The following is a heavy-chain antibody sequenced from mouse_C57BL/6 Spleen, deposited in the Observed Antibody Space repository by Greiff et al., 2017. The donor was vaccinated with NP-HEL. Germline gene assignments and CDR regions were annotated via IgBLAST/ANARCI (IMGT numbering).Heavy chain of an antibody. V-gene: IGHV1-54*01. D-gene: IGHD2-1*01. CDR3: ARGGGNYVWYFDV. CDR1: GYAFTNYL. CDR2: INPGSGGT. Sequence: VQLQQSGAELVRPGTSVKVSCKASGYAFTNYLIEWVKQRPGQGLEWIGVINPGSGGTNYNEKFQGKATLTADKSSSTAYMQLSSLTSEDSAVYFCARGGGNYVWYFDVWGTGTTVTVSS. J-gene: IGHJ1*03.